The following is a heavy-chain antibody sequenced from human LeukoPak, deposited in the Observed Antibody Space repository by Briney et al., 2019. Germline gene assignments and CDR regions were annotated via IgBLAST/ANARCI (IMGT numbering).Heavy chain of an antibody. D-gene: IGHD3-10*01. CDR1: GFTFSSYG. CDR2: ISNDGSNK. Sequence: PGGSLRLSCVASGFTFSSYGMHWVRQAPGKGLEWLADISNDGSNKYYAVSVKGRFTISRDNPENTLYLQKNSLRGEDTAVYYCAKGRGAFDIWGQGTMVTVSS. CDR3: AKGRGAFDI. V-gene: IGHV3-30*18. J-gene: IGHJ3*02.